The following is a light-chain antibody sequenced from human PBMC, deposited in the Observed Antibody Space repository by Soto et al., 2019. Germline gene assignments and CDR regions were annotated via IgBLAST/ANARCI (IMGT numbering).Light chain of an antibody. V-gene: IGLV2-14*01. J-gene: IGLJ3*02. CDR1: SSDAGGYNY. CDR3: SSYTSSSIRV. Sequence: QSVLTQPASVSGSSGQSITISCTRTSSDAGGYNYVSWYQQHPGKAPKLMIYEVSNRSSGVSNRFSGSKSGNTASLTISGLQAEDEADYYCSSYTSSSIRVFRGGTNVTVL. CDR2: EVS.